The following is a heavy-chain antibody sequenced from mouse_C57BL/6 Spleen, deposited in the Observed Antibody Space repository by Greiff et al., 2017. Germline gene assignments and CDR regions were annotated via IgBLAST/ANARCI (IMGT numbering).Heavy chain of an antibody. D-gene: IGHD1-1*01. CDR2: INYDGSST. J-gene: IGHJ1*03. CDR3: ARRVYYYSSSHWYFDV. Sequence: EVKLMESEGGLVQPGSSMKLSCTASGFTFSDYYMAWVRQVPEKGLEWVANINYDGSSTYSLDSLKSRFILARDNAKNILYLQMSSLKSEDTATYYWARRVYYYSSSHWYFDVGGTGTTVTVSS. V-gene: IGHV5-16*01. CDR1: GFTFSDYY.